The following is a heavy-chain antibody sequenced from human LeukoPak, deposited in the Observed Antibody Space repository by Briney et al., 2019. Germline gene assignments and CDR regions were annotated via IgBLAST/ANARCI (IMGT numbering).Heavy chain of an antibody. J-gene: IGHJ6*02. V-gene: IGHV4-38-2*02. CDR1: NYSINSGYY. CDR2: IYHSGFT. Sequence: SETLSLTCTVSNYSINSGYYWGWIRQPPGKGLEWIGSIYHSGFTYSNPSLASRLSMSIDASKNEFSLKLTSVTAADTAIYFCLRDKAGSFYGSGGYHVYYNGMDVWGQGTAVTVS. D-gene: IGHD3-10*01. CDR3: LRDKAGSFYGSGGYHVYYNGMDV.